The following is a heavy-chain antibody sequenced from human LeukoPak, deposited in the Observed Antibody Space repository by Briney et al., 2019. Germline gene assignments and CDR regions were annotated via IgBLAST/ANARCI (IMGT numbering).Heavy chain of an antibody. Sequence: SETLSLTCTVYGESFNVYYWSWIRQPPGKGLEWIGEINHSGSTNYNPSLKSRVTISVDTSKNQFSLKLSSVTAADTAVYYCARGPNYYDSSGSPYFDYWGQGTLVTVSS. CDR1: GESFNVYY. D-gene: IGHD3-22*01. CDR2: INHSGST. J-gene: IGHJ4*02. V-gene: IGHV4-34*01. CDR3: ARGPNYYDSSGSPYFDY.